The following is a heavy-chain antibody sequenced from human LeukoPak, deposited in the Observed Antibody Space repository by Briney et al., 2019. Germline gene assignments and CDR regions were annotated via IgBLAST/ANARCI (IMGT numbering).Heavy chain of an antibody. J-gene: IGHJ5*02. Sequence: SVKVSCKASGGTFSSYAISWVRQAPGQGLEWMGRIIPILGIANYAQKFQGRVTITADKSTSTAYMELSSLRSEDTAVYYCARFSPSCSGGSCARFDPWGQGTLVTVSS. CDR2: IIPILGIA. CDR3: ARFSPSCSGGSCARFDP. D-gene: IGHD2-15*01. V-gene: IGHV1-69*04. CDR1: GGTFSSYA.